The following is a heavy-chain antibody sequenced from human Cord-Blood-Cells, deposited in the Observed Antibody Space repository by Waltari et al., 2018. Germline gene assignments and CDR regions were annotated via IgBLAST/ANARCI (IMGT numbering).Heavy chain of an antibody. D-gene: IGHD5-12*01. CDR3: ARRGYDDAFDI. J-gene: IGHJ3*02. V-gene: IGHV4-31*03. CDR1: GGPIRSGRHY. Sequence: VQLQESGPGLVKPSQTLSLTRTVSGGPIRSGRHYCRWIRQHPGKGLEWIGYIYYSGSTYYNPSLKSRVTISVDTSKNQFSLKLSSVTAADTAVYYCARRGYDDAFDIWGQGTMVTVSS. CDR2: IYYSGST.